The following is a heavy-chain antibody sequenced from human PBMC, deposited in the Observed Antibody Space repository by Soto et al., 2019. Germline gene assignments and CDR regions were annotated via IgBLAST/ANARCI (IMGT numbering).Heavy chain of an antibody. CDR2: IYYSGST. D-gene: IGHD2-15*01. V-gene: IGHV4-39*01. CDR1: GGSISSSSYY. Sequence: QLQLQESGPGLVKPSETLSLTCTVSGGSISSSSYYWGWIRQPPGKGLEWIGSIYYSGSTYYNPSLKSRVTISVDTSKNQFSLKLSSVTAADTAVYYCVRHKGGQRGWHTPYYYYGMDVWGQGTTVTVSS. CDR3: VRHKGGQRGWHTPYYYYGMDV. J-gene: IGHJ6*02.